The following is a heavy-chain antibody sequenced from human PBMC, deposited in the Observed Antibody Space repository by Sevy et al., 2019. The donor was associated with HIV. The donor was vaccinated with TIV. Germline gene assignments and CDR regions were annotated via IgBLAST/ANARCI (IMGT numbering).Heavy chain of an antibody. CDR3: ARYCSSTSCYAPPFDY. J-gene: IGHJ4*02. CDR1: GYTFTDYY. V-gene: IGHV1-2*06. Sequence: ASVKVSCKASGYTFTDYYMHWVRQAPGQGLEWMGRINPKSGGTNYAQKFQGRVTMTRDTSISTAYMELSSLRSDDTAVYYCARYCSSTSCYAPPFDYWGQGTLVTVSS. CDR2: INPKSGGT. D-gene: IGHD2-2*01.